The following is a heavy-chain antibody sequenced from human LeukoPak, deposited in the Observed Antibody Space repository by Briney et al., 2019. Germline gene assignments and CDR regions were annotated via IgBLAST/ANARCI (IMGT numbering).Heavy chain of an antibody. CDR1: GYTFTSYG. CDR3: VRDPQYYDILTGYVSDAFDI. Sequence: ASVKVSCKASGYTFTSYGISWVRQAPGQGLEWMGWISAYNGNTNYAQKLQGRVTMTTDTSTSTAYMELRSLRSDDTAVYYCVRDPQYYDILTGYVSDAFDIWGQGTMVTVSS. D-gene: IGHD3-9*01. CDR2: ISAYNGNT. V-gene: IGHV1-18*01. J-gene: IGHJ3*02.